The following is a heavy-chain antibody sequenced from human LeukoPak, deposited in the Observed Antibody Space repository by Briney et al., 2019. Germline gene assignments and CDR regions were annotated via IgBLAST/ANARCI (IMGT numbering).Heavy chain of an antibody. CDR1: GGSISGYY. D-gene: IGHD1-26*01. CDR3: ARAVGVGPIRGFIHYYYMDV. CDR2: INHSGST. V-gene: IGHV4-34*01. J-gene: IGHJ6*03. Sequence: SETLSLTCTVSGGSISGYYWSWIRQPPGKGLEWIGEINHSGSTNYNPSLKSRVTISVDTSKNQFSLKLSSVTAADTAVYYCARAVGVGPIRGFIHYYYMDVWGKGTTVTVSS.